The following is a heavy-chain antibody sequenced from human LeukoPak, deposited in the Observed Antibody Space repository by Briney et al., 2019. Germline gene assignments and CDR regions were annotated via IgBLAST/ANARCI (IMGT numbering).Heavy chain of an antibody. Sequence: SETLSLTCTVSGGSISISSYYWSWIRQPAGKGLEWIGRIHTSGSTNYNPSLKSRLTMSVDTSKNQFSLKLSSVAAADTAVYYCARDQQQWLGPFDYWGQGTLATVSS. CDR2: IHTSGST. V-gene: IGHV4-4*07. D-gene: IGHD6-19*01. J-gene: IGHJ4*02. CDR1: GGSISISSYY. CDR3: ARDQQQWLGPFDY.